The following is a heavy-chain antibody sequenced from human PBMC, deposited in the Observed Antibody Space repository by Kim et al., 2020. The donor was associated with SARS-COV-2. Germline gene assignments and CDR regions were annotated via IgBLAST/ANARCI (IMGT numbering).Heavy chain of an antibody. CDR2: GIA. Sequence: GIANYNPYLKSRVTLSVDPSKNQFSLKLSSVSAADTAIYYCARRAAGVDWWGQGTPVTVSP. V-gene: IGHV4-34*01. J-gene: IGHJ4*02. CDR3: ARRAAGVDW.